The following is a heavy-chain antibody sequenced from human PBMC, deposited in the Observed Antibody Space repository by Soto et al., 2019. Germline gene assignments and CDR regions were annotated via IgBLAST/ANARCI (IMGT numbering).Heavy chain of an antibody. CDR2: ISNTGST. Sequence: QVQLQESGPGLVKPSETLSLTCTVSGGSISTSYWNWIRQPPGKGLEYIGYISNTGSTDYNPSLRDRVTISVDTSKNQFSLKMTSVTAADTVVYYCARMTLYGRSGWYWSDFWGQGTLVTVSS. D-gene: IGHD6-19*01. V-gene: IGHV4-59*01. CDR3: ARMTLYGRSGWYWSDF. CDR1: GGSISTSY. J-gene: IGHJ4*02.